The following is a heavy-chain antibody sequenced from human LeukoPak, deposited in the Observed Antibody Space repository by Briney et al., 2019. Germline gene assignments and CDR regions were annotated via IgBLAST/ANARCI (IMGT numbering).Heavy chain of an antibody. CDR3: ALGYCSGGSCYSDAFDI. CDR1: GGSFSGYY. D-gene: IGHD2-15*01. CDR2: INHSGST. J-gene: IGHJ3*02. V-gene: IGHV4-34*01. Sequence: SETLSLTCAVYGGSFSGYYWSWIRQRPGKGLEWIGEINHSGSTNYNPSLKSRVTISVDTSNNQFSLKLSSVTAADTAVYYCALGYCSGGSCYSDAFDIWGQGTMVTVSS.